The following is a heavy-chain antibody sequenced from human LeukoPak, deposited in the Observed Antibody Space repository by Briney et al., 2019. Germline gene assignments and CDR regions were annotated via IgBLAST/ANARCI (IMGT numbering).Heavy chain of an antibody. CDR1: GFTFSSYW. J-gene: IGHJ5*01. Sequence: PGGSQRLSCAASGFTFSSYWMSWVRQPPGKGLEWVANTNQAGSEKYYVDSVKGRFTISRDNAKNSLYLQMNSLRAEDTAVYYCARDLALWFDYWGQGTLVTVSS. V-gene: IGHV3-7*04. CDR3: ARDLALWFDY. CDR2: TNQAGSEK.